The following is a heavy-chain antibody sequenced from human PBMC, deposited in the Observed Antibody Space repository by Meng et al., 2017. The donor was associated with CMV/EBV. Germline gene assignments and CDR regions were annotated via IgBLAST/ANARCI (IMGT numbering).Heavy chain of an antibody. CDR3: AREMPIAAAGCFDY. J-gene: IGHJ4*02. D-gene: IGHD6-13*01. V-gene: IGHV4-4*07. CDR1: GGFISSYY. CDR2: IYTSGSN. Sequence: QVRVPDAGPGLVNTTETLSLTCSVSGGFISSYYWSWIGQPAGKGLEWIGRIYTSGSNNYHPSLKSRVTMSLNTSKNQLSLKLSYVTAADTAVYYCAREMPIAAAGCFDYWGQGTLVTVSS.